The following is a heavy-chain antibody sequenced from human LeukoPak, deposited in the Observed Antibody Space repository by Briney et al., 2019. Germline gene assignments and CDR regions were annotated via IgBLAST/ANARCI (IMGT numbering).Heavy chain of an antibody. CDR2: IKQDGSEK. CDR1: GFTFSSHW. D-gene: IGHD3-22*01. CDR3: ARAYYYDSSGYYYPDY. J-gene: IGHJ4*02. V-gene: IGHV3-7*01. Sequence: GGSLRLSCAASGFTFSSHWMSWVRQAPGKGLEWVANIKQDGSEKYYVDSVKGRFTISRDSAKNSLYLQMNSLRAEDTAVYYCARAYYYDSSGYYYPDYWGQGTLVTVSS.